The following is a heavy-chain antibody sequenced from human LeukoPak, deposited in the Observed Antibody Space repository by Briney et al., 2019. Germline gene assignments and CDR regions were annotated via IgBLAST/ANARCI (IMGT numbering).Heavy chain of an antibody. CDR2: ISSSSSYI. V-gene: IGHV3-21*01. CDR1: GFTFSSCS. CDR3: AREPCGGDCSPYFDY. D-gene: IGHD2-21*02. J-gene: IGHJ4*02. Sequence: GGSLRLSCAASGFTFSSCSMNWVRQAPGKGLEWVSSISSSSSYIYYADSVKGRFTISRDNAKNSLYLQMNSLRAEDTAVYYCAREPCGGDCSPYFDYWGQGTLVTVSS.